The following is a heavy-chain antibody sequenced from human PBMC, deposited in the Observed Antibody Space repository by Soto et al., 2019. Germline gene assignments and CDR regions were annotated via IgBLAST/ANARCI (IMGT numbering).Heavy chain of an antibody. CDR1: SYVIESGHY. Sequence: SEALSLTCVVYSYVIESGHYWGWVRQPPGKGLEWVGSIYDSGTTYYNPSLRSRVTISADTSKNQFSLSLTSVTAADTAVYYCARSPQYYTPGSSPFDYWGPGTMVTVSS. CDR3: ARSPQYYTPGSSPFDY. J-gene: IGHJ4*03. CDR2: IYDSGTT. D-gene: IGHD3-3*01. V-gene: IGHV4-38-2*01.